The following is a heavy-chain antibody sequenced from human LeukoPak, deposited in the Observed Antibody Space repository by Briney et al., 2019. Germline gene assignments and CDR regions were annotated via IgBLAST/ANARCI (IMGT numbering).Heavy chain of an antibody. CDR3: AGRGSMVRGVFDP. D-gene: IGHD3-10*01. Sequence: GGSLRLSCAASGFTFSSYGMHWVRQAPGKGLEWVEFIRYDGSNKYYADSVKGRFTISRDNSKNTLYLQMNSLRAEDTAVYYCAGRGSMVRGVFDPWGQGTLVTVSS. V-gene: IGHV3-30*02. J-gene: IGHJ5*02. CDR1: GFTFSSYG. CDR2: IRYDGSNK.